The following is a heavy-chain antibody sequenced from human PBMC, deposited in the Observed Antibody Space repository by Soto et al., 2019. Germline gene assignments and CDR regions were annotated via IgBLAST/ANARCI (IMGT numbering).Heavy chain of an antibody. V-gene: IGHV4-34*01. Sequence: SETLSLTCAVYGGSFSGYYWSWIRQPKGKGLEWIGEINHSGSTNYNPSLKSRVTISIDMSKNQFSLKLSSVTAADTAVYYCARCRSSRWDGYYYYYYGMDVWGQGTTVTVSS. CDR1: GGSFSGYY. CDR2: INHSGST. CDR3: ARCRSSRWDGYYYYYYGMDV. D-gene: IGHD3-10*01. J-gene: IGHJ6*02.